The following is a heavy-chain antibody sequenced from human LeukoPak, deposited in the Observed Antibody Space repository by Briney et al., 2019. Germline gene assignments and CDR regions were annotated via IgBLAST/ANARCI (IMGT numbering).Heavy chain of an antibody. V-gene: IGHV3-23*01. CDR1: GFTFSSYA. CDR2: ISDSGGST. CDR3: AKVDYYDSSGNYPNWFDP. D-gene: IGHD3-22*01. J-gene: IGHJ5*02. Sequence: QLGGSLRLSCAASGFTFSSYAMSWVRQAPGKGLEWVSTISDSGGSTYYADSLKGRFTISRDNYKNTLYLQMNSLRAEDTAVYYCAKVDYYDSSGNYPNWFDPWGQGTLVTVSS.